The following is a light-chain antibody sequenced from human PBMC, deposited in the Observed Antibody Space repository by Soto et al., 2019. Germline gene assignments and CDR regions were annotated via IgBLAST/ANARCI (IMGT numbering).Light chain of an antibody. CDR2: DVT. V-gene: IGLV2-11*01. J-gene: IGLJ1*01. Sequence: QSALTQPASVSGSPGQSITISCTGTTNDVGDYNYVAWYQQHSGKVPKVIIYDVTQRPSGVPDRFSGSKSGNAASLTISGLQAEDEADYYCCSYAGSHTKYVFGTGTKLTVL. CDR1: TNDVGDYNY. CDR3: CSYAGSHTKYV.